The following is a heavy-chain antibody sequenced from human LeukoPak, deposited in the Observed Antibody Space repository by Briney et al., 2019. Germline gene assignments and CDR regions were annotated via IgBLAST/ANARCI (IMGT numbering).Heavy chain of an antibody. CDR3: TRDPAYYLRYGYFDY. V-gene: IGHV3-21*01. Sequence: GGSLRLSCSASGFISSTSAMNWVRQAPGKGLEWVSSINSVGSHIYYRDSVKGRFSISRDNAKNSVYLQMNNLRAADTALYYCTRDPAYYLRYGYFDYWGQGILVTVSS. CDR2: INSVGSHI. CDR1: GFISSTSA. J-gene: IGHJ4*03. D-gene: IGHD1-26*01.